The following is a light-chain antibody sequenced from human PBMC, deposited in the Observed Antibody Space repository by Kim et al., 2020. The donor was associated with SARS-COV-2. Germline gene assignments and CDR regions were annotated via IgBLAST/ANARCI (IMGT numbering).Light chain of an antibody. J-gene: IGKJ4*01. CDR2: DAS. V-gene: IGKV3-11*01. Sequence: EIVLTQSPATLSLSPGDRATLSCRASQSVATYLVWYRQTPGQAPRLLIYDASTRAPGIPARFRGSGSGTDFTLTITSLEAEDFAVYYCQQRTSWPLTFGGGTKVDIK. CDR3: QQRTSWPLT. CDR1: QSVATY.